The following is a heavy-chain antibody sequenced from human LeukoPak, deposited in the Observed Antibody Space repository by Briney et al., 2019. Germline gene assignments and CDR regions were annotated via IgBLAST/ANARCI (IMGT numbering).Heavy chain of an antibody. CDR2: IIPIFGTV. J-gene: IGHJ4*02. D-gene: IGHD6-13*01. Sequence: ASVKVSCKASGGTFSSYAISWVRQAPGQGLEWMGGIIPIFGTVNYAQKFQGRVTITTDEPTSTAYMELSSLRSEDTAVYYCASYSSVAAALDYWGQGTLVTVSS. V-gene: IGHV1-69*05. CDR3: ASYSSVAAALDY. CDR1: GGTFSSYA.